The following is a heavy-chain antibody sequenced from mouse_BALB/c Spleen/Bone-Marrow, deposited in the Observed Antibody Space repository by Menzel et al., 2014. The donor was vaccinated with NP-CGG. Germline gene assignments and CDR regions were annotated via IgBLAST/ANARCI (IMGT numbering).Heavy chain of an antibody. V-gene: IGHV1S22*01. CDR2: IYPGSGST. J-gene: IGHJ4*01. Sequence: LQQSGSELVRPGASVKLSCKASGYTFTSYWMHWVKQRPGQGLEWIGNIYPGSGSTNYDEKFKSKATLTVDTSSSTAYMQLSSLTSEDSAVYYCTREVRRYAMDYWGQGTSVTVSS. CDR3: TREVRRYAMDY. CDR1: GYTFTSYW. D-gene: IGHD2-14*01.